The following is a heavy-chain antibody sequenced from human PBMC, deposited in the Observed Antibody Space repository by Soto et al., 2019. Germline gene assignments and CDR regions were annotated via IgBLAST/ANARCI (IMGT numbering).Heavy chain of an antibody. CDR2: IYNDGTYS. Sequence: EVQLVESGGGLVPPGGSVRLSCAASGFIFKMYWMHWVRQSPGKGLVWISRIYNDGTYSDYADSVRGRFTISRDNVNDTLYLQMNNLRAEDSGLSYSTRGPRAIATGTVAYWGKGPQVTVSS. CDR3: TRGPRAIATGTVAY. D-gene: IGHD3-9*01. J-gene: IGHJ4*02. V-gene: IGHV3-74*01. CDR1: GFIFKMYW.